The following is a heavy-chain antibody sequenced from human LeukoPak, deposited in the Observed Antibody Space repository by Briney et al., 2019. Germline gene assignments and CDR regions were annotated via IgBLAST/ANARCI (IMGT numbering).Heavy chain of an antibody. Sequence: SETLSLTCTVSGGSISSYYWSWVRQPPGKGLEWVGYIYYSGSTNYNPSLMSRVTISVDTTKNQCSLKLSSGTAADTAVYYCARLDSSGWYHFDYWGQGTLVTVSS. D-gene: IGHD6-19*01. V-gene: IGHV4-59*12. CDR3: ARLDSSGWYHFDY. CDR1: GGSISSYY. J-gene: IGHJ4*02. CDR2: IYYSGST.